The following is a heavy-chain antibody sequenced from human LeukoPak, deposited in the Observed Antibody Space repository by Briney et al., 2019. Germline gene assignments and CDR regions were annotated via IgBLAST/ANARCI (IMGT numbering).Heavy chain of an antibody. CDR1: GYSFTTYW. Sequence: GKSLKISCKSSGYSFTTYWIGWVRQMPGKGLEWMGIIYPGDSDTRYSPSVQGQVTISVDRSITTAYLQWRSLKASDTAMYYCARLGPTNEGYRSGTTCYLNDAFDIWGRGTMVTVSS. V-gene: IGHV5-51*01. CDR2: IYPGDSDT. J-gene: IGHJ3*02. D-gene: IGHD2-2*01. CDR3: ARLGPTNEGYRSGTTCYLNDAFDI.